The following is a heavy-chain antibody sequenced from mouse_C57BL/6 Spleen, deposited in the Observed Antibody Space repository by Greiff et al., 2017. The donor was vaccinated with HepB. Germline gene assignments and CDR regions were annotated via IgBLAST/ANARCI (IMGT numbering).Heavy chain of an antibody. CDR2: IRNKANGYTT. CDR1: GFTFTDYY. J-gene: IGHJ2*01. Sequence: EVKLVESGGGLVQPGGSLSLSCAASGFTFTDYYMSWVRQPPGKALEWLGFIRNKANGYTTEYSASVKGRFTISRDKSQSILYLQMNALRAEDSATYYCESQYYDLRVGYYFDYWGQGTTLTVSS. D-gene: IGHD2-4*01. V-gene: IGHV7-3*01. CDR3: ESQYYDLRVGYYFDY.